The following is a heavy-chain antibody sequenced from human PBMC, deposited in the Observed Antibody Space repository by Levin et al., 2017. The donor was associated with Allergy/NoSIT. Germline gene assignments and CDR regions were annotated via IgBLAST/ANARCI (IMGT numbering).Heavy chain of an antibody. V-gene: IGHV1-18*01. J-gene: IGHJ6*02. CDR3: ARATTIFGVVDGMDG. D-gene: IGHD3-3*01. CDR1: GYTFTSYG. Sequence: ASVKVSCKASGYTFTSYGISWVRQAPGQGLEWMGWISAYNGNTNYAQKLQGRVTMTTDTSTSTAYMELRSLRSDDTAVYYCARATTIFGVVDGMDGWGQGTTVTVSS. CDR2: ISAYNGNT.